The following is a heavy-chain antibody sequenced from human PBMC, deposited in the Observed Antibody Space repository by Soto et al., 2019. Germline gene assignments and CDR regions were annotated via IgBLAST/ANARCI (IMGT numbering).Heavy chain of an antibody. J-gene: IGHJ5*02. Sequence: QVQLVQSGAEVRKPGASVRVSCKATGYSFTRHDINWLRQAAGQGLEWMGWMNPNSGNAVYAQKFQGRVTMTRITSIATAYIEVTILKSEDTAVYFCAMGAYNDYSHWFDPWGQGTLVTVSS. V-gene: IGHV1-8*01. CDR2: MNPNSGNA. CDR3: AMGAYNDYSHWFDP. CDR1: GYSFTRHD. D-gene: IGHD4-4*01.